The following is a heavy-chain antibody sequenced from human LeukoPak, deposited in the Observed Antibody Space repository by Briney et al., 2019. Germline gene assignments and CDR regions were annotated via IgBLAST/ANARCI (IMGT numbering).Heavy chain of an antibody. J-gene: IGHJ6*02. CDR1: GYTFTGYY. D-gene: IGHD4-11*01. Sequence: GASVKVSCKASGYTFTGYYMHWVRQAPGQGLEWMGRINPNSGGTNYAQKFQGRVTMTRDTSISTAYMELSRLRSDDTAVYYCARVSTTVTTNEDYYGMDVWGQGTTVTVSS. V-gene: IGHV1-2*06. CDR3: ARVSTTVTTNEDYYGMDV. CDR2: INPNSGGT.